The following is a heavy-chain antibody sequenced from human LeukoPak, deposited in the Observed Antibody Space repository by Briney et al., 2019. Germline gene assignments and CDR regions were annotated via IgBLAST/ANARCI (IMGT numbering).Heavy chain of an antibody. D-gene: IGHD1-26*01. J-gene: IGHJ4*02. V-gene: IGHV3-23*01. CDR1: GFTFSSYA. CDR3: VKFREVSGDH. CDR2: ISGSGGST. Sequence: GGSLRLSCAASGFTFSSYAMNWVRQAPGKGLEWVSLISGSGGSTYYADSVKGRFTISRDNSKNTLYLQMSSLRAEDTALYYCVKFREVSGDHWGQGTLVTVSS.